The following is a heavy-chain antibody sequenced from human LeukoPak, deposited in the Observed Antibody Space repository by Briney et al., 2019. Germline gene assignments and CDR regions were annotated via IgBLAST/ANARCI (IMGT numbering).Heavy chain of an antibody. CDR3: ARWGGYNPFDI. J-gene: IGHJ3*02. V-gene: IGHV3-74*01. D-gene: IGHD5-24*01. Sequence: GGSLTLSCAASGFTFSNYWMHWVRQAPGKGLVWVSRINSDGSDTSYADSVKGRFTISRDNAKNTLYLQMNSLRAEDKAVYYCARWGGYNPFDIWGQGTMVTVSS. CDR1: GFTFSNYW. CDR2: INSDGSDT.